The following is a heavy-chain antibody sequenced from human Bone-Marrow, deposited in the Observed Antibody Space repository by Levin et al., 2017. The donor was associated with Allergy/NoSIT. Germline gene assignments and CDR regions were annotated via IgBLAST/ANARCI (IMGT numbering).Heavy chain of an antibody. V-gene: IGHV3-23*01. D-gene: IGHD2-15*01. CDR3: AKRVSGYCSGGSCYSGLHWYFDH. J-gene: IGHJ2*01. Sequence: QSGGSLRLSCAASGFTFSSYIMSWVRQAPGKGLEWVSGISGSGESTYYAESVKGHLTISRDNSKNMLYLQMNSLGVEDTAVYYCAKRVSGYCSGGSCYSGLHWYFDHWGRGTLVTVSS. CDR1: GFTFSSYI. CDR2: ISGSGEST.